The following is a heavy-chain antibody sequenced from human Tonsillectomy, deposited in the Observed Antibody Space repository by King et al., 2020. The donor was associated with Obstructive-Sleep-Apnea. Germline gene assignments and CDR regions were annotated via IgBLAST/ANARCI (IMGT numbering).Heavy chain of an antibody. CDR1: GYTFTSYG. D-gene: IGHD5-18*01. CDR3: ASSGGLGTQRGYSYGPYYYYGMDV. J-gene: IGHJ6*02. CDR2: ISVHNGNT. V-gene: IGHV1-18*01. Sequence: VQLVQSGAEVKRPGASVKVSCKASGYTFTSYGISWVRQAPGQGLEWMGWISVHNGNTNYAEKVQGRVTMTTDTPTSTAYMELRSLRSDDTAVYYCASSGGLGTQRGYSYGPYYYYGMDVWGQGTTVTVSS.